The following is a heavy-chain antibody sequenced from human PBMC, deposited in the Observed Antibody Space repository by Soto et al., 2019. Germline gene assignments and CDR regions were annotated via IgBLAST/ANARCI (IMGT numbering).Heavy chain of an antibody. J-gene: IGHJ4*02. CDR2: IIPIFGTA. Sequence: QVQLVQSGAEVKKPGSSVKVSCKASGGTFSSYAISWVRQAPGQGLEWMGGIIPIFGTANYAQKFQGRVTITADESTSTAYMELSSLRSEDTAVYYCARVGLGELSLWYYFAYWGQGTLVTVSS. V-gene: IGHV1-69*12. CDR3: ARVGLGELSLWYYFAY. CDR1: GGTFSSYA. D-gene: IGHD3-16*02.